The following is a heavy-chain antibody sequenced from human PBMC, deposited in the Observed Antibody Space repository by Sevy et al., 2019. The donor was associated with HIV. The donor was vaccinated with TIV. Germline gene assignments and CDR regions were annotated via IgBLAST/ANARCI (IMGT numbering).Heavy chain of an antibody. CDR2: IGTAGDT. D-gene: IGHD2-2*01. V-gene: IGHV3-13*01. CDR3: ARGTGIVVVPALDV. CDR1: GFTLSSYV. J-gene: IGHJ6*02. Sequence: GGSLRLSCAASGFTLSSYVMHWVRQATGKGLEWVSAIGTAGDTYYPGSVKGRFTISRENAKNSLYLQMNSLRAGDTAVYYCARGTGIVVVPALDVWGQGTTVTVSS.